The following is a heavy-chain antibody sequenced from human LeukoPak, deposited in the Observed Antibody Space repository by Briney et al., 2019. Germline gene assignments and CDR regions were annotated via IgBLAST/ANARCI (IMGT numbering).Heavy chain of an antibody. CDR2: ISSSGSTI. CDR3: ATYSSSNGREFQY. J-gene: IGHJ1*01. D-gene: IGHD2-2*01. CDR1: GFTFSDYY. Sequence: GGSLRLSCAASGFTFSDYYMSWIRQAPGKGLEWVSYISSSGSTIYYADSVKGRFTISRDNAKNSLYLQMNSLRAEDTAVYCCATYSSSNGREFQYWGQGTLITVSS. V-gene: IGHV3-11*04.